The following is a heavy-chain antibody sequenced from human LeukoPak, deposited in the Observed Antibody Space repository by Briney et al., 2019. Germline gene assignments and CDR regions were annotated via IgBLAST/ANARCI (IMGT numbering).Heavy chain of an antibody. CDR3: ARLTTVTTPDY. D-gene: IGHD4-17*01. J-gene: IGHJ4*02. CDR2: IIPIFGTA. CDR1: GGTFSSYA. Sequence: SVKVSCKASGGTFSSYAISWVRQAPGQGLEWMGGIIPIFGTANYAQKFQGRVTITADESTSTAYMELRSLRSDDTAVYYCARLTTVTTPDYWGQGTLVTVSS. V-gene: IGHV1-69*13.